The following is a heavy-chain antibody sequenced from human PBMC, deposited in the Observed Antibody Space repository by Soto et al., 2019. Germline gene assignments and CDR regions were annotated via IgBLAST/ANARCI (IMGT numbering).Heavy chain of an antibody. V-gene: IGHV1-69*01. J-gene: IGHJ5*02. CDR3: ARSQERITIFGVVINWFDP. D-gene: IGHD3-3*01. CDR1: GGTFSSYA. Sequence: SVKVSCKASGGTFSSYAISWVRQAPVQGLEWMGGIIPIFGTANYAQKFQGRVTITADESTSTAYMELSSLRSEDTAVYYCARSQERITIFGVVINWFDPWGQGTLVTVSS. CDR2: IIPIFGTA.